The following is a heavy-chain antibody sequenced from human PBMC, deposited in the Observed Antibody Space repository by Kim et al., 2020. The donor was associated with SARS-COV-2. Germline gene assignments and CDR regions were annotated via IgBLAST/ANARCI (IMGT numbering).Heavy chain of an antibody. Sequence: YCADSVKGRFTISRDNPKNTLYLQMNNMRAEDTALYYCARSEGATTQPAYWGQGTLVTVSS. CDR3: ARSEGATTQPAY. J-gene: IGHJ4*02. V-gene: IGHV3-30*01. D-gene: IGHD1-26*01.